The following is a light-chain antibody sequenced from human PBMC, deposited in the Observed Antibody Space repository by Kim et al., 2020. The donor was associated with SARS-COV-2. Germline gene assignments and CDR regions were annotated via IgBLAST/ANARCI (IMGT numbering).Light chain of an antibody. J-gene: IGKJ1*01. Sequence: ASVGDRITITRRASQDITNSVAWYQQQPGKVPTVLIYAASTLHSGVPSRFSGSGSGAEFTLTISGLQTEDVATYYCLKYNSAPWTFGPGTKVDIK. CDR2: AAS. V-gene: IGKV1-27*01. CDR1: QDITNS. CDR3: LKYNSAPWT.